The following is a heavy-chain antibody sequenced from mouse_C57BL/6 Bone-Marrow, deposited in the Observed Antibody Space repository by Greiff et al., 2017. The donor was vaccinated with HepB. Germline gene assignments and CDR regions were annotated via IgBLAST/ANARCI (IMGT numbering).Heavy chain of an antibody. CDR1: GFTFSSYA. Sequence: EVMLVESGGGLVKPGGSLKLSCAASGFTFSSYAMSWVRQTPEKRLEWVATISDGGSYTYYPDNVKGRFTISRDNAKNNLYLQMSHLKSEDTAMYYCARGGYEGAWFAYWGQGTLVTVSA. CDR2: ISDGGSYT. V-gene: IGHV5-4*03. J-gene: IGHJ3*01. CDR3: ARGGYEGAWFAY. D-gene: IGHD2-2*01.